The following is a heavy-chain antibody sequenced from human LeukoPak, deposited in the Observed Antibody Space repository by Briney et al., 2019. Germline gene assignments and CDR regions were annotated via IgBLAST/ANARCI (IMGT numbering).Heavy chain of an antibody. V-gene: IGHV4-39*07. Sequence: PSETLSLTCTVSGGSISSSSYYWGWIRQPPGKGLEWIGSIYYSGSTYYSPSLKSRVSISVDTSKNQFSLKLSSVTAADTAVYYCARRWRGRSLPGPFDYWGQGTLVTVSS. J-gene: IGHJ4*02. CDR3: ARRWRGRSLPGPFDY. CDR1: GGSISSSSYY. D-gene: IGHD5-24*01. CDR2: IYYSGST.